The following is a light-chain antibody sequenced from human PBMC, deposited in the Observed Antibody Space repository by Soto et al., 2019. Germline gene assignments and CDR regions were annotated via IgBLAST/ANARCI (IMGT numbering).Light chain of an antibody. CDR1: SSNIGDNY. CDR3: ETWDSSLTAVV. V-gene: IGLV1-51*01. CDR2: DNA. J-gene: IGLJ3*02. Sequence: QSVLTQPPSVSAAPGQRVTISCSGTSSNIGDNYVSWYQQFPGTAPKILIYDNAKRPSGIPDRFSGSKSGTSATLAITGLQTGDEDQYYCETWDSSLTAVVFGGGTKLTVL.